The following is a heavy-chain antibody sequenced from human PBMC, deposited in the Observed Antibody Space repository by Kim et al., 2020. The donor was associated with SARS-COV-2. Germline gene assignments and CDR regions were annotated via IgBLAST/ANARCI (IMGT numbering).Heavy chain of an antibody. CDR2: IGTAGDT. D-gene: IGHD3-10*01. J-gene: IGHJ4*02. Sequence: GGSLRLSCAASGFTFSSYDMHWVRQATGKGLEWVSAIGTAGDTYYPGSVKGRFTISRENAKNSLYLQMNSLRAGDTAVYYCARGRLWFGELYTPPDYWGQGTLVTVSS. V-gene: IGHV3-13*04. CDR3: ARGRLWFGELYTPPDY. CDR1: GFTFSSYD.